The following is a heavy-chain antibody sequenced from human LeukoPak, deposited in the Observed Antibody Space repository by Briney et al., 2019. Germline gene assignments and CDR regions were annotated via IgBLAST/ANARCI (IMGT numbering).Heavy chain of an antibody. CDR2: ISGSGGST. D-gene: IGHD3-9*01. CDR1: GFTFSSYA. J-gene: IGHJ4*02. V-gene: IGHV3-23*01. CDR3: XXXXXXXXDILTGYFDY. Sequence: GGSLRLSCAASGFTFSSYAMSWVRQAPGKGLEWVSAISGSGGSTYYADSVKGRFTISRDNSKNTLYLQMNSLRAEDTAVYYXXXXXXXXXDILTGYFDYWGQGTLVTVSS.